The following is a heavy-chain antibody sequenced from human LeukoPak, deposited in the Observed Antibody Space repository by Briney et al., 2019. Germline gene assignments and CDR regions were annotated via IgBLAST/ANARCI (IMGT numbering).Heavy chain of an antibody. CDR3: ARDHYYDSSGLNWFDP. Sequence: SETLSPTCTVSGGSISSYYWSWIRQPPGKGLEWIGYIYYSGSTNYNPSLKSRVTISVDTSKNQFSLKLSSVTAADTAVYYCARDHYYDSSGLNWFDPWGQGTLVTVSS. J-gene: IGHJ5*02. CDR1: GGSISSYY. V-gene: IGHV4-59*01. D-gene: IGHD3-22*01. CDR2: IYYSGST.